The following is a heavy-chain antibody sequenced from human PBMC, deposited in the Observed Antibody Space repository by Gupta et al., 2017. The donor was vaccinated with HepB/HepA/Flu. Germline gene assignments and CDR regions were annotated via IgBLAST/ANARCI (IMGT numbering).Heavy chain of an antibody. D-gene: IGHD7-27*01. CDR2: INHSGST. V-gene: IGHV4-34*01. Sequence: QVQLQQWGAGLLKPSETLSLTCAVYGGSLSGYYWSWSRQPPGKGLEWIGEINHSGSTNYNPSLKSRVTISVDTSKNQFSLKLSSVTAADTAVYYCARGLGILGTEYYYYYYMDVWGKGTTVTVSS. CDR3: ARGLGILGTEYYYYYYMDV. CDR1: GGSLSGYY. J-gene: IGHJ6*03.